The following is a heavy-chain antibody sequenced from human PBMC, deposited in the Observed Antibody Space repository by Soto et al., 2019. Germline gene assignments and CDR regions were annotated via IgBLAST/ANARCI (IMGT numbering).Heavy chain of an antibody. V-gene: IGHV4-61*01. Sequence: XETLSLTCSVSGGSVNSANYYWSWMRQPPGKGLEWIGFIYYNGNTKYNPSLKSRVTISLDTSKNQFSLNLTSVTAADAAVYYCSRDNSGYFPTYWGQGTLVTVS. CDR2: IYYNGNT. CDR3: SRDNSGYFPTY. D-gene: IGHD3-22*01. CDR1: GGSVNSANYY. J-gene: IGHJ4*02.